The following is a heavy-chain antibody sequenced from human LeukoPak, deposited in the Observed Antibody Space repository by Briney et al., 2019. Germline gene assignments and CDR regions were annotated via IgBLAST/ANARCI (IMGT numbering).Heavy chain of an antibody. V-gene: IGHV3-23*01. J-gene: IGHJ4*02. CDR3: AKGDCSSTNCYPDY. Sequence: PGGSLRLSCAASGFIFSDYGMSWVRPAPGKGLEWVSGISASGASTYYADSVKGRFTISRAKSKKKLYLQMNSLRADDTAVYYCAKGDCSSTNCYPDYWGQGILVTVSS. CDR1: GFIFSDYG. CDR2: ISASGAST. D-gene: IGHD2-2*01.